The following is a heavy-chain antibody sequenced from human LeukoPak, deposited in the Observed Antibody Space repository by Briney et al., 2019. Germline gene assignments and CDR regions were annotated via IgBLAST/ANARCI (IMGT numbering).Heavy chain of an antibody. V-gene: IGHV1-8*01. D-gene: IGHD3-3*01. J-gene: IGHJ6*02. CDR2: MNPNSGNT. CDR3: ARELATIFGVVTAPIYYYYGMDV. Sequence: ASVRVSCKASGYTFTSYDINWVRQAPGQGLEWMGWMNPNSGNTVYAQKFQGRVTMTRNTSISTAYMELSSLRSEDTAVYYCARELATIFGVVTAPIYYYYGMDVWGQGTTVTVSS. CDR1: GYTFTSYD.